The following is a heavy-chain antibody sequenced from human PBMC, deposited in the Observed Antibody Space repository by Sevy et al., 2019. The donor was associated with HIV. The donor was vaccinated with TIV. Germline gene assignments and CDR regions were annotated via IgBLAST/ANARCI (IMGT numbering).Heavy chain of an antibody. CDR1: GFTFSSYA. V-gene: IGHV3-64D*06. J-gene: IGHJ4*02. CDR2: ISSNGGAT. CDR3: VKPPYDFWSGYYNTAYFDY. Sequence: GGSLRLSCSASGFTFSSYAMHWVRQAPGKGLEYVSAISSNGGATYYADSVKGRFTISRDNSKNTLYFQMSSLRAEDTALYYGVKPPYDFWSGYYNTAYFDYWGQGTLVTVSS. D-gene: IGHD3-3*01.